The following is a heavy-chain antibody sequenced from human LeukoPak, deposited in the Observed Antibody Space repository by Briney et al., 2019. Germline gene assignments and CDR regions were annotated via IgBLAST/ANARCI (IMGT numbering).Heavy chain of an antibody. J-gene: IGHJ4*02. CDR3: ARRNLGLRYFDWLGYYFDY. V-gene: IGHV4-34*01. D-gene: IGHD3-9*01. Sequence: PSETLSLTCAVYGGSFSGYYWSWIRQPPGKGLEWIGEINHSGSTNYNPSLKSRVTISVDTSKNQFSLKLSSVTAADMAVYYCARRNLGLRYFDWLGYYFDYWGQGTLVTVSS. CDR1: GGSFSGYY. CDR2: INHSGST.